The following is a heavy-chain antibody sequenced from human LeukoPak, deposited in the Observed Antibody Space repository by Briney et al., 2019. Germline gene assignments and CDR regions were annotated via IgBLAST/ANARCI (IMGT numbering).Heavy chain of an antibody. CDR1: GFTFSNAW. Sequence: PGGSLRLSCAASGFTFSNAWMSWVRQAPGKGLEWVGRIKSKTDGGTTDYAAPVKGRFTIARDDSRDTLYLQMNSLKTEDTAVYYCTNVYWGREYYFDYWGQGALVTVSS. CDR2: IKSKTDGGTT. J-gene: IGHJ4*02. D-gene: IGHD2-8*01. CDR3: TNVYWGREYYFDY. V-gene: IGHV3-15*01.